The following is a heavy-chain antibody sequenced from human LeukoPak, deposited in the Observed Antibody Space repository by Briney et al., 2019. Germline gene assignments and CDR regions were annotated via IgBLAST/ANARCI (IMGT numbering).Heavy chain of an antibody. Sequence: PSETLSLTCTVSGGSISSHYWSWIRQPPGKGLEWIGYIDYSGSTNYNPSPKSRVTISVDTSKNQFSLKLSSVTAADTAVYYCARVYSWFGDTPIDYWGQGTLVTVSS. J-gene: IGHJ4*02. D-gene: IGHD3-10*01. CDR2: IDYSGST. CDR1: GGSISSHY. V-gene: IGHV4-59*11. CDR3: ARVYSWFGDTPIDY.